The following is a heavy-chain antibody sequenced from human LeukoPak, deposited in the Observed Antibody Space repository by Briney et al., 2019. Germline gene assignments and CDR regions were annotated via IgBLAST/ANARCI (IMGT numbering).Heavy chain of an antibody. D-gene: IGHD3-10*01. V-gene: IGHV3-48*04. J-gene: IGHJ4*02. CDR3: AKLAKYFYGSETYYSFEH. Sequence: GGSLRLSCAASGFTFSIYSMNWVRQAPGKGLEWVSYISSSSSTIHYADSVKGRFTISRDNAKNSLYLQMTSLRVEDTAVYYCAKLAKYFYGSETYYSFEHWGQGTPVTASS. CDR2: ISSSSSTI. CDR1: GFTFSIYS.